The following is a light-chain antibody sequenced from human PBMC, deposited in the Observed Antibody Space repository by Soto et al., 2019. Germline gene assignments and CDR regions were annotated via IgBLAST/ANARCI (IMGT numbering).Light chain of an antibody. V-gene: IGKV1-39*01. Sequence: DIQMTQSPSSLSASVGDRVSSTCRASQSISSYLNWYQQKPGKAPKLLIYAASSLQSGVPSRFSGSGSGAEFTLTISSLQSEDFVVYYCQQYNNWPRTFGQGTKV. CDR2: AAS. CDR3: QQYNNWPRT. CDR1: QSISSY. J-gene: IGKJ1*01.